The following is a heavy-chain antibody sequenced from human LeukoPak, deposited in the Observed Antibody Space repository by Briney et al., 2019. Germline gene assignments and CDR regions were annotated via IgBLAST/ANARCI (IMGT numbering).Heavy chain of an antibody. V-gene: IGHV4-39*07. CDR2: IYYSGST. Sequence: PSETLSLTCTVSGGSISSSSYYWGWIRQPPGKGLEWIGTIYYSGSTYYNPSLKSRVTISVDTSKNQFSLNLSSVTAADTAVYYCARAWIQLWYDYWGQGTLVTVSS. D-gene: IGHD5-18*01. J-gene: IGHJ4*02. CDR1: GGSISSSSYY. CDR3: ARAWIQLWYDY.